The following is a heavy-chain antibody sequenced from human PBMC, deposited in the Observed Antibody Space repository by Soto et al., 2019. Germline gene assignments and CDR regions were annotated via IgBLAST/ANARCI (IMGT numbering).Heavy chain of an antibody. D-gene: IGHD5-12*01. Sequence: QVQLVQSGTEVKKSGSSVKVSCKASGDTFTNFAISWMRQAPGQGLEWMGGIIPMFGTPNYAQKFQSSVKIPADRSTSTAYLELRSLRSEDTAVYYCAIGLRGYTGYDGGGALDIWAQGTMVTVSS. J-gene: IGHJ3*02. CDR3: AIGLRGYTGYDGGGALDI. CDR1: GDTFTNFA. CDR2: IIPMFGTP. V-gene: IGHV1-69*06.